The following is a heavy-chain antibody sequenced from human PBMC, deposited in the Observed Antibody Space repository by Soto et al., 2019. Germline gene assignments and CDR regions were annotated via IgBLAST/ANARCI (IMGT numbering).Heavy chain of an antibody. CDR1: GFTFSSYA. V-gene: IGHV3-30-3*01. D-gene: IGHD2-21*02. J-gene: IGHJ6*02. CDR2: ISYDGSNK. Sequence: QVQVVESGGGVVQPGRSLRLSCAASGFTFSSYAMHWVRQAPGKGLEWVAVISYDGSNKYYADSVKGRFTISRDNSKNTLYLQMNSLRAEDTAVYYCAREAPDYYLSPGMDVWGQGTTVTVSS. CDR3: AREAPDYYLSPGMDV.